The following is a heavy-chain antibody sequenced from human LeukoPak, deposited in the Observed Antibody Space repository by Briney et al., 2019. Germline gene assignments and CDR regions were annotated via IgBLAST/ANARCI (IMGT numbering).Heavy chain of an antibody. V-gene: IGHV3-30*04. J-gene: IGHJ4*02. Sequence: GGSLRLSCAASGFTFSSYAMHWVRPAPGKGLEWVAVISYDGSNKYYADSVKGRFTIPRDNSKNTLYLQMNSLRAEDTAVYYCARENIVGATFDYWGQGTLVTVSS. CDR2: ISYDGSNK. CDR1: GFTFSSYA. D-gene: IGHD1-26*01. CDR3: ARENIVGATFDY.